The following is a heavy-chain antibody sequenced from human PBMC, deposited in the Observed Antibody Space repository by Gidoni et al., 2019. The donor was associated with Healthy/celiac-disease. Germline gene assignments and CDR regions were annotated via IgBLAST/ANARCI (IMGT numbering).Heavy chain of an antibody. D-gene: IGHD6-13*01. V-gene: IGHV1-18*01. Sequence: QVQLVQSGAEVKKPGASVKVSCKASGYTVTSYGISWMRQAPGQGLEWMGWISAYNGNTNYAQKLQGRVTLTTETSTSTAYMELRSLRSDDTAVYYCARDRVAAAGPTTETDYYYYYGMDVWGQGTTVTVSS. CDR2: ISAYNGNT. CDR1: GYTVTSYG. J-gene: IGHJ6*02. CDR3: ARDRVAAAGPTTETDYYYYYGMDV.